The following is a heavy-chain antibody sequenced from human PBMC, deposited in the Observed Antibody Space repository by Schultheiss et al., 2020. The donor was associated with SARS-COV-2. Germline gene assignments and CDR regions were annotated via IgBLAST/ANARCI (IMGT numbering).Heavy chain of an antibody. J-gene: IGHJ3*02. CDR2: ISSSGSTI. D-gene: IGHD3-22*01. V-gene: IGHV3-48*03. CDR1: GFTFSSYE. Sequence: GGSLRLSCAASGFTFSSYEMNWVRQAPGKGLEWVSYISSSGSTIYYADSVKGRFTISRDNAKNSLYLQMNSLRAEDTAVYYCARDRDTMIVVVTPDAFDIWGQGTMVTVSS. CDR3: ARDRDTMIVVVTPDAFDI.